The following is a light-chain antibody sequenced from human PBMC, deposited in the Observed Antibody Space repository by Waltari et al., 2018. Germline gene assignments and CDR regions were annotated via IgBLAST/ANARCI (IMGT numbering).Light chain of an antibody. CDR3: QQYNNWPQT. V-gene: IGKV3-15*01. CDR1: QSVGSN. J-gene: IGKJ1*01. Sequence: EIVMTQSPATLSVSPGERATLSCRASQSVGSNVGWYQQTPGQAPRLLIYGASTRATGVPARFSGSGSGTEFTLTISSLQSEDFAVYYCQQYNNWPQTFGQGTKVEIK. CDR2: GAS.